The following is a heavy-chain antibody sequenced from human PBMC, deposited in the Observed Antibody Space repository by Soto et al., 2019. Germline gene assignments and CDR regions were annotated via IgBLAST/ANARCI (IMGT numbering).Heavy chain of an antibody. CDR3: AGSYGSGSYPYGMDV. J-gene: IGHJ6*02. V-gene: IGHV3-30*03. CDR1: GFAFSSYG. CDR2: ISYDGSNK. Sequence: RVSCAAYGFAFSSYGMHWVRQAPGKGLEWVAVISYDGSNKYYADSVKGRFTISRDNSKNTLYLQMNSLRAEDTAVYYCAGSYGSGSYPYGMDVWGQGTTGTVSS. D-gene: IGHD3-10*01.